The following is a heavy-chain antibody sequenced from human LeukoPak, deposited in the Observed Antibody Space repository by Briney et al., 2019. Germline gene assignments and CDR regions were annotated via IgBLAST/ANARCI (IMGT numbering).Heavy chain of an antibody. CDR2: ISAYNGNT. D-gene: IGHD6-13*01. CDR1: GYTFTSYG. Sequence: GASVKASCKASGYTFTSYGISWVRQAPGQGLEWMGWISAYNGNTNYAQKLQGRVTMTTDTSTSTAYMELRSLRSDDTAVYYCARAPRIAAAGSSGYYYYYGMDVWGQGTTVTVSS. CDR3: ARAPRIAAAGSSGYYYYYGMDV. V-gene: IGHV1-18*01. J-gene: IGHJ6*02.